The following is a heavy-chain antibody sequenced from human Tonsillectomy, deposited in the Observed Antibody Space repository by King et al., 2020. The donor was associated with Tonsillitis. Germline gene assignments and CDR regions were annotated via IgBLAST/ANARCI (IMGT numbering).Heavy chain of an antibody. J-gene: IGHJ4*02. CDR1: GFPFIDFW. CDR2: IKKDGGEN. D-gene: IGHD4-23*01. V-gene: IGHV3-7*01. Sequence: EVQLVESGGDLVQPGGSLRLSCEASGFPFIDFWLTWVRKAPGKGREWVANIKKDGGENYFVDSGTGRFTISRDNAENSLYLQMKSLRAEDTAVYYCARATRWDLGPYYFDSWGQGTLVTVSS. CDR3: ARATRWDLGPYYFDS.